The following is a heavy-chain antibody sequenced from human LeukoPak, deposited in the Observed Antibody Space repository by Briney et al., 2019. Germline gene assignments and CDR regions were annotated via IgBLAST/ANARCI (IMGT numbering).Heavy chain of an antibody. Sequence: GASVKVSCKASGYTFTGYYMHWVRQAPGQGLEWMGWINPNSGGTKYAQKFQGRVTMTRDTSISTAYMELSRLTSDDTAVYYCASGGERYSSGWYGHYWGQGTLVTVSS. V-gene: IGHV1-2*02. CDR3: ASGGERYSSGWYGHY. D-gene: IGHD6-19*01. CDR1: GYTFTGYY. CDR2: INPNSGGT. J-gene: IGHJ4*02.